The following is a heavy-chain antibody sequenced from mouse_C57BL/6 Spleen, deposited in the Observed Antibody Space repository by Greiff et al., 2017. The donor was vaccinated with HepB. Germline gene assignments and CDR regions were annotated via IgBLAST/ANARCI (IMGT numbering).Heavy chain of an antibody. J-gene: IGHJ4*01. D-gene: IGHD1-1*01. CDR1: GYAFSSYW. CDR2: IYPGDGDT. Sequence: QVHVKQSGAELVKPGASVKISCKASGYAFSSYWMNWVKQRPGKGLEWIGQIYPGDGDTNYNGKFKGKATLTADKSSSTAYMQLSSLTSEDSAVYFCASSGGITVVDGDAMDYWGQGTSVTVSS. V-gene: IGHV1-80*01. CDR3: ASSGGITVVDGDAMDY.